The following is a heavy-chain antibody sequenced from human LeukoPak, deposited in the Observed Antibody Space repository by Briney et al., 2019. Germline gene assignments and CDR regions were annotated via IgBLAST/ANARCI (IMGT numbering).Heavy chain of an antibody. CDR2: INHSGST. V-gene: IGHV4-39*07. CDR3: ARARIVVVTAIDY. CDR1: GGSISSSSYY. Sequence: SETLSLTCTVSGGSISSSSYYWGWIRQPPGKGLEWIGEINHSGSTNYNPSLKSRVTISVDTSKNQFSLKLSSVTAADTAVYYCARARIVVVTAIDYWGQGTLVTVSS. J-gene: IGHJ4*02. D-gene: IGHD2-21*02.